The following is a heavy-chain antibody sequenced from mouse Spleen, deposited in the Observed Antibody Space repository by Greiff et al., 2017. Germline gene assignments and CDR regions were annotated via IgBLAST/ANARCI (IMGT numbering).Heavy chain of an antibody. CDR2: IYPGDGDT. J-gene: IGHJ2*01. CDR1: GYAFSSSW. CDR3: ARGADY. Sequence: ESGPELVKPGASVKISCKASGYAFSSSWMNWVKQRPGKGLEWIGRIYPGDGDTNYNGKFKGKATLTADKSSSTAYMQLSSLTSEDSAVYFCARGADYWGQGTTLTVSS. V-gene: IGHV1-82*01.